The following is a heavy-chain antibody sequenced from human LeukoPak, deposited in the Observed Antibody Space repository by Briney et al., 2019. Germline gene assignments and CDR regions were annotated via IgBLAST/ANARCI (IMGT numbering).Heavy chain of an antibody. CDR1: GGSISSYY. V-gene: IGHV4-34*01. J-gene: IGHJ6*02. Sequence: SQTLSLTCTVSGGSISSYYWSWIRQPPGKGLEWIGEINHSGSTNYNPSLKSRVTISVDTSKNQFSLKLSSVTAADTAVYYCARVPGYCSSTSCYKGYYYYGMDDWGQGTLVTVSS. D-gene: IGHD2-2*02. CDR3: ARVPGYCSSTSCYKGYYYYGMDD. CDR2: INHSGST.